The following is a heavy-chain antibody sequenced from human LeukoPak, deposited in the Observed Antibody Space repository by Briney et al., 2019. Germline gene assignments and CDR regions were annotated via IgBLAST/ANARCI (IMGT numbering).Heavy chain of an antibody. CDR3: ARVYGITMVRGVSDY. J-gene: IGHJ4*02. V-gene: IGHV4-39*01. Sequence: PSETLSLTCTVSGGSISSSSYYWGWIRQPPGKGLEWIGSIYYSGSTYYNPSLKSRVTISVDTSKNQFSLKLSSVTAADTAVYYCARVYGITMVRGVSDYWGQGTRVTVSS. D-gene: IGHD3-10*01. CDR2: IYYSGST. CDR1: GGSISSSSYY.